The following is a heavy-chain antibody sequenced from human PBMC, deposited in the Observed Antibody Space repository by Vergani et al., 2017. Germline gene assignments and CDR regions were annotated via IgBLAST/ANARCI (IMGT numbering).Heavy chain of an antibody. CDR3: ASLGHGALLRYFDWGFDP. Sequence: QLQLQESGPGLVKPSETLSLTCTVSGGSISSSSYYWGWIRQPPGKGLEWIGSIYYSGSTYYNPSLKSRVTISVDTSKNQFSLKLSSVTAADTAVYYCASLGHGALLRYFDWGFDPWGQGTLVTVSS. V-gene: IGHV4-39*07. D-gene: IGHD3-9*01. CDR2: IYYSGST. CDR1: GGSISSSSYY. J-gene: IGHJ5*02.